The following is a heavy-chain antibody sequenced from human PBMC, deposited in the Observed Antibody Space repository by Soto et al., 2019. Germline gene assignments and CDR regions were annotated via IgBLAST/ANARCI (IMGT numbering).Heavy chain of an antibody. D-gene: IGHD4-17*01. V-gene: IGHV3-33*01. J-gene: IGHJ4*02. CDR2: IWYDGSNK. CDR1: GFTFSSYG. CDR3: ARGGGYGDYVFDY. Sequence: QVQLVESGGGVVQPGRSLRLSCAASGFTFSSYGMHWVRQAPGKGLEWVAVIWYDGSNKYYADSVKGRFTISRDNSKNTLYLQMNSLRAEDTAVYYCARGGGYGDYVFDYWGQGTLVTVSS.